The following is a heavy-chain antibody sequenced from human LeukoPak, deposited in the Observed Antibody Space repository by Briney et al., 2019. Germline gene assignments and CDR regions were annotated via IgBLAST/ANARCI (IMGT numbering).Heavy chain of an antibody. Sequence: SQTLSLTCTVSGGSISSGGYYWSWIRQHPGKGLEWIGYIYYSGSTYYNPSLQSRLTLSVDTSKNQFSLKLSSVTAADTAVYYCARPRHYYDGSGYKWYFDLWGRGTLVTVSS. CDR1: GGSISSGGYY. J-gene: IGHJ2*01. CDR2: IYYSGST. CDR3: ARPRHYYDGSGYKWYFDL. D-gene: IGHD3-22*01. V-gene: IGHV4-31*03.